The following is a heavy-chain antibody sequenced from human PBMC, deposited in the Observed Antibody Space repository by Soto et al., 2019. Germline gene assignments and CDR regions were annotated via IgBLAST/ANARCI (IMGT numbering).Heavy chain of an antibody. CDR1: GGSITTGGRY. CDR2: IYYSGNT. Sequence: QVRLQEWGPGLVKPSQTLSLKCSVSGGSITTGGRYWSWIRQLPGKGLEWIGDIYYSGNTYYNASLKSRVTISREAAKNPFSLQMGPVAAADTAVYYCAQALVFTGGDGFDIWGQGRLVTVSS. V-gene: IGHV4-31*02. D-gene: IGHD3-9*01. J-gene: IGHJ3*02. CDR3: AQALVFTGGDGFDI.